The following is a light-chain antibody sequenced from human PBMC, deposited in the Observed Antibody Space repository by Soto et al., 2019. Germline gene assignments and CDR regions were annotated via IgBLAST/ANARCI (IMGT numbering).Light chain of an antibody. CDR2: GAS. CDR1: QSVGTY. V-gene: IGKV3-20*01. Sequence: EIVLTQSPCTLSLSPGERASLSCRASQSVGTYLAWYQQKPGQAPRLLIYGASSRATGIPDRFSGSGSGTDFTLTISRLEPEDFAVYYCQHRAGWPPALTFGGGTKVDIK. CDR3: QHRAGWPPALT. J-gene: IGKJ4*01.